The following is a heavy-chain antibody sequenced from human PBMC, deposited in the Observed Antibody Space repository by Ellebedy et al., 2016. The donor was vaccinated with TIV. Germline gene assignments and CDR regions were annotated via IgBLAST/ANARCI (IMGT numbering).Heavy chain of an antibody. Sequence: GESLKISCAASGFTFSSYWMSWVRQAPGKGLEWVSNIKQDGSEKYYVDSVKGRFTISRDNAKNSLYLQMNSLRAEDTAVYYCAREISPRGYSNVDYYYYYGMDVWGQGTTVTVSS. CDR2: IKQDGSEK. J-gene: IGHJ6*02. V-gene: IGHV3-7*01. D-gene: IGHD5-18*01. CDR3: AREISPRGYSNVDYYYYYGMDV. CDR1: GFTFSSYW.